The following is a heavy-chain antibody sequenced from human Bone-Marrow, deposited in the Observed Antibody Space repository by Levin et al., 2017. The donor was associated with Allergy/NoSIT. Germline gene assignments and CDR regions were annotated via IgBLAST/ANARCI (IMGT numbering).Heavy chain of an antibody. CDR3: VREFYYDSSGYYLI. V-gene: IGHV3-11*01. J-gene: IGHJ4*02. Sequence: PGESLKISCAASGFSFSDSYMTWIRQAPGKGLEWVSSISSSGRTQYHADSMKGRFIISRDNAKNAVSLQMHSLRAEDTALYFCVREFYYDSSGYYLIWGQGIQVTVSS. D-gene: IGHD3-22*01. CDR2: ISSSGRTQ. CDR1: GFSFSDSY.